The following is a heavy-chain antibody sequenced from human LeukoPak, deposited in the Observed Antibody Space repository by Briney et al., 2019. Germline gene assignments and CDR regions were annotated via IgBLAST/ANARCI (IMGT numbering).Heavy chain of an antibody. Sequence: GGSLRLSCAASGFTFSNYGIHWVRQAPGKGLEWVSYISSSGSTIYYADSVKGRFTISRDNAKNSLYLQMNSLRAEDTAVYYCARDPFGRSSAFDIWGQGTMVTVSS. V-gene: IGHV3-48*04. CDR1: GFTFSNYG. D-gene: IGHD3-10*01. J-gene: IGHJ3*02. CDR2: ISSSGSTI. CDR3: ARDPFGRSSAFDI.